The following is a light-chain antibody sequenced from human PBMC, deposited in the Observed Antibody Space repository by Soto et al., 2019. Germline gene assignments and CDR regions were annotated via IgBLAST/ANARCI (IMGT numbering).Light chain of an antibody. CDR3: CSYAGSSTWV. Sequence: QSALTQPASVSGSPGQSITISCTGTSSAVGTYNLVSWYQQYPGKAPKLMIYEGSKRPSGVSNRFSGSKSGNTASLTISGLQAEDEADYYCCSYAGSSTWVFGGGTKVTVL. CDR1: SSAVGTYNL. CDR2: EGS. J-gene: IGLJ3*02. V-gene: IGLV2-23*01.